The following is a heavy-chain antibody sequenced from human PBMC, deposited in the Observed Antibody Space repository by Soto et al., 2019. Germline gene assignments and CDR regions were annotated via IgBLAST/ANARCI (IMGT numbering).Heavy chain of an antibody. CDR2: INPSGGST. CDR1: GYTFTSYY. V-gene: IGHV1-46*01. CDR3: ARRDGGYTYGIDY. D-gene: IGHD5-18*01. Sequence: QVQLVQSGAEVKKPGASVKVSCKTSGYTFTSYYIHWVRQAPGQGLGWMGIINPSGGSTSYAQKFQGRVTMTRDTSTSTVYMELSSLRSEDTAVYYCARRDGGYTYGIDYWGQGTLVTVSS. J-gene: IGHJ4*02.